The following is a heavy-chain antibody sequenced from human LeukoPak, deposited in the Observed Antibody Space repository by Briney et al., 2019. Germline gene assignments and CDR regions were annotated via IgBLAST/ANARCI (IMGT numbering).Heavy chain of an antibody. CDR3: AKVFYGDHDY. CDR2: ISGSGVST. D-gene: IGHD4-17*01. J-gene: IGHJ4*02. V-gene: IGHV3-23*01. CDR1: GFTFTSYA. Sequence: GGSLRLSCAASGFTFTSYAMRWVRQTPGKGLEWVSAISGSGVSTYYADSVKGRFTISRDNSKNTLYLQMNSLRAEDTAVYYCAKVFYGDHDYWGQGTLVTVSS.